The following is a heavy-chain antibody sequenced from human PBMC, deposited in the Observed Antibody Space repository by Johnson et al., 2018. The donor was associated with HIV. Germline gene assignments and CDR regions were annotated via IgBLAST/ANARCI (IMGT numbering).Heavy chain of an antibody. J-gene: IGHJ3*02. CDR3: ARISQHHNSDAFDI. CDR1: GFTFDDYA. D-gene: IGHD1-1*01. Sequence: VQLVESGGGLVQPGRSLRLSCAASGFTFDDYAMHWVRQAPGKGLEWVAGITWNSGSIGYADSVTGRFTISRDNAKNSLYLQMNSLRAEDTAVYYCARISQHHNSDAFDIWGQGTMVTVSS. V-gene: IGHV3-9*01. CDR2: ITWNSGSI.